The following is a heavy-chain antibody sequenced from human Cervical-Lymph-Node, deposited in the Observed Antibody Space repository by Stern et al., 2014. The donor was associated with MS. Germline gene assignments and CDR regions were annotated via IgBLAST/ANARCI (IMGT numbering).Heavy chain of an antibody. CDR1: GGSISSGSYY. D-gene: IGHD3-10*01. CDR2: IYPSGST. V-gene: IGHV4-61*02. J-gene: IGHJ4*02. Sequence: QVQLQESGPGLVKPSQTLSLTCTVSGGSISSGSYYWSWIRQPAGQGLEWIGRIYPSGSTNYTPSHKSRVPISVDPPKNQFPLRRSSVTAADTAVYYCAREASGSNDYWGQGTLVTVSS. CDR3: AREASGSNDY.